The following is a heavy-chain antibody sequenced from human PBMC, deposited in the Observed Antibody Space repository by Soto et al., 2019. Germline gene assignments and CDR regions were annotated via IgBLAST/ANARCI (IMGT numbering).Heavy chain of an antibody. CDR3: TRGSGGPDY. J-gene: IGHJ4*02. CDR2: INCSGSTQ. D-gene: IGHD3-10*01. V-gene: IGHV3-48*03. Sequence: GGSLRLSCAASGFTFSSYEMNWVRQAPGKGLEWVSYINCSGSTQYYADSVKGRFTISRDNSKNSLYLQMNSLRAEDTAVYYCTRGSGGPDYWGQGTLVTVSS. CDR1: GFTFSSYE.